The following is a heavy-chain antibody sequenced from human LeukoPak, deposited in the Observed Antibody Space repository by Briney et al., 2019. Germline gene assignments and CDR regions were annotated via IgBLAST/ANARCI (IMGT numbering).Heavy chain of an antibody. Sequence: SETLSLTCTLSGGSIYSNSYYWGWIRQPPGKGLEWIGSIYYSGSTYYNPSLKSRVTISVDTSKNQFSLKLSSVTAADTAVYYCARSRGDYGDYAAYYYYYMDVWGKGTTVTISS. D-gene: IGHD4-17*01. J-gene: IGHJ6*03. CDR2: IYYSGST. CDR3: ARSRGDYGDYAAYYYYYMDV. CDR1: GGSIYSNSYY. V-gene: IGHV4-39*07.